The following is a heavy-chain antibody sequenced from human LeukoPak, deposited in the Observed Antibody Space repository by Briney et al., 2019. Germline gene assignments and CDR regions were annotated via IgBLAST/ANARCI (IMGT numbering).Heavy chain of an antibody. Sequence: AGGSLRLSCAASEFTFSSYGMHWVRQAPGKGLEWVAVIWYDGSNKYYADSVKGRFTISRDNSKNTLYLQMNSLRAEDTAVYYCARDVSGMDVWGKGTAVTVSS. CDR1: EFTFSSYG. J-gene: IGHJ6*04. CDR3: ARDVSGMDV. CDR2: IWYDGSNK. V-gene: IGHV3-33*01. D-gene: IGHD5/OR15-5a*01.